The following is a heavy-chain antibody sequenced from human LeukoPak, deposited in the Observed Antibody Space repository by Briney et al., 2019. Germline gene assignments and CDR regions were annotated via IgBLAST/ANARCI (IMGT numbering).Heavy chain of an antibody. J-gene: IGHJ4*02. CDR3: ARDRGGPRLDY. CDR1: GFTFSSYS. Sequence: GGSLRLSCAASGFTFSSYSMNWVRQAPGKGLEWVSYISSSSSTIYYADSVKGRFTISRDNAKNSLYLQMNSLRAEDTAVYYCARDRGGPRLDYWGQGTLVTVSS. CDR2: ISSSSSTI. D-gene: IGHD3-10*01. V-gene: IGHV3-48*04.